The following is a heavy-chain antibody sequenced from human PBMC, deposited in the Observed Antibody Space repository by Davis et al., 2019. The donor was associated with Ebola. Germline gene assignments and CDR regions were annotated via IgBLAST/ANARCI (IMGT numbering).Heavy chain of an antibody. CDR3: ARGRLLWFGELPENAFDI. CDR1: GYTFTSYG. D-gene: IGHD3-10*01. Sequence: AASVKVSCKASGYTFTSYGITWVRQAPGQGLEWMGWINPHNGNTNYAQKFQGRVTMTRDTSISTAYMELSRLRSDDTAVYYCARGRLLWFGELPENAFDIWGQGTMVTVSS. J-gene: IGHJ3*02. V-gene: IGHV1-2*02. CDR2: INPHNGNT.